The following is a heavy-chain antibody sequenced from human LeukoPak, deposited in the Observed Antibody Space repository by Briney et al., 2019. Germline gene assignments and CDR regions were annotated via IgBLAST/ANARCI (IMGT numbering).Heavy chain of an antibody. CDR2: VYAGGNTP. V-gene: IGHV3-23*03. CDR3: AKDLTFGDGRWEFDA. D-gene: IGHD3-16*01. Sequence: GESLRLSCAGSGFSFGSFAMAWVRQAPGRGLDWVSGVYAGGNTPDYPDSVMGRFTASRDNSKSTLYLQMNSLRVEDAAVYYCAKDLTFGDGRWEFDAWGQGTLVTVSS. J-gene: IGHJ5*02. CDR1: GFSFGSFA.